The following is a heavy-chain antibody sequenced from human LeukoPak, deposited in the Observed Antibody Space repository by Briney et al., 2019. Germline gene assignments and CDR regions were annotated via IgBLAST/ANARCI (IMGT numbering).Heavy chain of an antibody. J-gene: IGHJ5*02. CDR1: GDSMSSGSSY. CDR3: ARDPTIFPYNWFDP. CDR2: IYTSGST. Sequence: PSETLSLTCTVSGDSMSSGSSYWSWIRQPAGKGLEWIGRIYTSGSTIYNPSLKSRVTISVDTSKNQFSLNLSSVTVADTAVYYCARDPTIFPYNWFDPWGQGTLVTVSS. V-gene: IGHV4-61*02. D-gene: IGHD3-3*01.